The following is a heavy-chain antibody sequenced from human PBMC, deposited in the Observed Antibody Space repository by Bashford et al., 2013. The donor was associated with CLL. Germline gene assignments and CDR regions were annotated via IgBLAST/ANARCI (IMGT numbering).Heavy chain of an antibody. CDR2: ISSSSSI. J-gene: IGHJ6*02. V-gene: IGHV3-69-1*01. Sequence: GKGLEWVSSISSSSSIYYADSVRGRFTISRDNAKNSLYLQMNSLRAEDTAVYYCASDRNGMDVWGQGTTVTVSS. CDR3: ASDRNGMDV.